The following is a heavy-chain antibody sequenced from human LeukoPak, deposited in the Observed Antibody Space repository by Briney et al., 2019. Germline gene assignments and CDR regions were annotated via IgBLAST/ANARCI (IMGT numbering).Heavy chain of an antibody. V-gene: IGHV3-9*01. CDR2: ISWNSGSI. Sequence: PGGSLRLSCAASGFTFDDYAMHWVRQAPGKGLEWVSGISWNSGSIGYADSVKGRFTISRDNAKNSLYLQMNSLRAEDTALYYCAKDLRRSYYYGMDVWGQGTTVTVSS. CDR3: AKDLRRSYYYGMDV. J-gene: IGHJ6*02. CDR1: GFTFDDYA.